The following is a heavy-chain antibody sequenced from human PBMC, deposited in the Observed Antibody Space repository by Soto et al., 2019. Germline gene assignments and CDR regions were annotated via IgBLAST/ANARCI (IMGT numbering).Heavy chain of an antibody. D-gene: IGHD5-18*01. CDR1: GGAITNYY. V-gene: IGHV4-59*01. CDR3: ARSVNRGYSYAYGH. Sequence: QVQLQESGPGLVRPSGTLSLPCSVSGGAITNYYWNWIRQSPGKGLEWIGYIYHTGSTSKNPSLKRRVTLLLDTSKNQLTLNLTSVTAADTAIYYCARSVNRGYSYAYGHWGQGTLVTVST. J-gene: IGHJ4*02. CDR2: IYHTGST.